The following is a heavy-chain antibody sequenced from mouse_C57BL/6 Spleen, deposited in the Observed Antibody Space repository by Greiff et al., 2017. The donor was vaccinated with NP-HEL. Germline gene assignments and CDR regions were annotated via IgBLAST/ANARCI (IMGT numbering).Heavy chain of an antibody. Sequence: QVQLQQSGAELVRPGSSVKLSCKASGYTFTSYWMHWVKQRPIQGLEWIGNIDPSDSETHYNQKFKDKATLTVDKSSSTAYMQLSSLTSEDSAVYYCARDYYGNYAYYFDYWGQGTTLTVSS. J-gene: IGHJ2*01. D-gene: IGHD2-1*01. CDR1: GYTFTSYW. CDR2: IDPSDSET. CDR3: ARDYYGNYAYYFDY. V-gene: IGHV1-52*01.